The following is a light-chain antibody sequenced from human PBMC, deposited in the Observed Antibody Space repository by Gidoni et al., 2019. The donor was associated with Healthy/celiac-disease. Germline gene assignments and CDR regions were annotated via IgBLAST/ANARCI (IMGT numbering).Light chain of an antibody. CDR2: KAS. V-gene: IGKV1-5*03. Sequence: DIQMTQSPSTLSASVGDRVTITCRASQSISSWLAWYQQKPGKAPKLLIYKASSLESGVPSRFSGSRSGTEFALTISCLQPDDFATYYCQQYNSYWTFGQGTKVKIK. J-gene: IGKJ1*01. CDR3: QQYNSYWT. CDR1: QSISSW.